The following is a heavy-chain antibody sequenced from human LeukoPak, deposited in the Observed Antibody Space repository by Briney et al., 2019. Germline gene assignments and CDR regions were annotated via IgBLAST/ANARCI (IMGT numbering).Heavy chain of an antibody. J-gene: IGHJ4*02. V-gene: IGHV1-18*01. Sequence: ASVKVSCKASGYTFTSYGISWLRQAPGQGLEWMGWISAYNGNTNYAQKLQGRVTMTTDTSTSTAYMELRSLRSDDTAVYYCARATFVVRGVIITGDYWGQGTLVTVSS. CDR2: ISAYNGNT. CDR1: GYTFTSYG. D-gene: IGHD3-10*01. CDR3: ARATFVVRGVIITGDY.